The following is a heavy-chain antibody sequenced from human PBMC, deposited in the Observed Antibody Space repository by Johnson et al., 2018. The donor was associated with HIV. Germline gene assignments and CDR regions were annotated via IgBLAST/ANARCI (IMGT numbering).Heavy chain of an antibody. J-gene: IGHJ3*02. CDR1: GFTFDDYA. Sequence: QVQLVESGGGVVRPGGSLRLSCAASGFTFDDYAMHWVRQAPGKGLEWVSVIYSGGSTYYADSVKGRFTISRDNSKNTLYLQMNSLRAEDTAVYYCARSGDSIGSFWAGGAFDIWGQGTMVTVSS. CDR2: IYSGGST. V-gene: IGHV3-NL1*01. CDR3: ARSGDSIGSFWAGGAFDI. D-gene: IGHD3/OR15-3a*01.